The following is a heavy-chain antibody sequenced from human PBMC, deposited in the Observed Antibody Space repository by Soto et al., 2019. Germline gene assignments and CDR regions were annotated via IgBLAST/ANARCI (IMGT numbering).Heavy chain of an antibody. V-gene: IGHV6-1*01. Sequence: SQTLSLTYAISGDSVSSNSAAWNWIRQSPSRSHEWLGSTYYRSKWYNDYAVSLKSRITINPDTSKNQFSLHLNSVTPEDTAVYYCARWGSSSWSGSGYSPEDYGMDVWGQGTTVTVSS. CDR1: GDSVSSNSAA. J-gene: IGHJ6*02. D-gene: IGHD6-13*01. CDR2: TYYRSKWYN. CDR3: ARWGSSSWSGSGYSPEDYGMDV.